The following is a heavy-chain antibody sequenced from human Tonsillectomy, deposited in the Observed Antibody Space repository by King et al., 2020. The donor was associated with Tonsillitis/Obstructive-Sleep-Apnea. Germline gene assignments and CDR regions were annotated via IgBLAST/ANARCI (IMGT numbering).Heavy chain of an antibody. V-gene: IGHV4-34*01. CDR1: GGSFSGYY. CDR3: AGVYDFLTGGGPAPRFDP. J-gene: IGHJ5*02. CDR2: INHSGST. D-gene: IGHD3-9*01. Sequence: VQLPQWGAGLLKPSETLSLTCAVYGGSFSGYYWSWIRQPPGKGLEWIGEINHSGSTNYDPSLKSRVTISVDTSKNQFSLKLSSVTAADTAVYYCAGVYDFLTGGGPAPRFDPWGQGTLVTVSS.